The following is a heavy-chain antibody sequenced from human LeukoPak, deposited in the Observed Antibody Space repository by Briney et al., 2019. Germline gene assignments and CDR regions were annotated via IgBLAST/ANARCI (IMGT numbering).Heavy chain of an antibody. D-gene: IGHD4-17*01. V-gene: IGHV4-59*11. Sequence: SETLSLTCAVSDDSFSSHYWTWIRQPPGKGLEWTGYISYIGSTNYNPSLKSRVTISIDTSRNQFSLRLSSVTAADTAVYYCARDLVAVTKGFDIWGQGTMVSVSS. CDR3: ARDLVAVTKGFDI. J-gene: IGHJ3*02. CDR2: ISYIGST. CDR1: DDSFSSHY.